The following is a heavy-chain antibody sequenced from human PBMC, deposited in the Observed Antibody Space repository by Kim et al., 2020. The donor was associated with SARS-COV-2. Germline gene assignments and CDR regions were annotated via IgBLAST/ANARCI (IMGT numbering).Heavy chain of an antibody. J-gene: IGHJ4*02. V-gene: IGHV4-4*02. CDR1: GGSISSSNW. CDR3: ARDGKRYYDSGGYSAFDY. Sequence: SETLSLTCAVSGGSISSSNWWSWVRQPPGKGLEWIGEIYHSGSTNYNPSLKSRVTISVDKSKNQFSLKLSSVTAADTAVYYCARDGKRYYDSGGYSAFDYWGQGTLVTVSS. D-gene: IGHD3-22*01. CDR2: IYHSGST.